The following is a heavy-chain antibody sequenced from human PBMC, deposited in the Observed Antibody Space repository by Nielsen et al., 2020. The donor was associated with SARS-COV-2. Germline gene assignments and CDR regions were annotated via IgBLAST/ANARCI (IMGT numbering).Heavy chain of an antibody. CDR2: IYYSGST. D-gene: IGHD5-18*01. CDR3: ARHARAAMVRTNWFDP. Sequence: SETLSFTCTVSGGSISSSSYYWGWIRQPPGKGLEWIGSIYYSGSTYYNPSLKSRVTISVDTSKNQFSLKLSSVTAADTAVYYCARHARAAMVRTNWFDPWGQGTLVTVSS. V-gene: IGHV4-39*01. CDR1: GGSISSSSYY. J-gene: IGHJ5*02.